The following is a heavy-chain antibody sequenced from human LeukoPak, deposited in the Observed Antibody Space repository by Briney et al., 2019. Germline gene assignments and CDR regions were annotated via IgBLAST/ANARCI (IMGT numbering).Heavy chain of an antibody. CDR2: INSDGSIT. V-gene: IGHV3-74*01. J-gene: IGHJ4*02. Sequence: PGGSLRLSCAASGFSFSGYWLHWVRQAPGKGLVWVSRINSDGSITTYADSVKSRFTISRDNAKNTMYLQMNSLRAEDTAVYYCARDRVYCGSTSCNAYYFDYWGQGTLATVSS. CDR3: ARDRVYCGSTSCNAYYFDY. D-gene: IGHD2-2*01. CDR1: GFSFSGYW.